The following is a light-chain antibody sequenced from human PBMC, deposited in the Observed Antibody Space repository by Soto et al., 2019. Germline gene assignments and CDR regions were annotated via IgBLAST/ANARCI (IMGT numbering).Light chain of an antibody. V-gene: IGKV3-15*01. Sequence: EIVLAQSPATLSVSPGERATLSCRASQSVSSKLAWYQQKPGQAPRLLIHDASTRATGIPARFSGSGSGTEFTLTISSLQSEDFAVYYCQQYNNWPPAWTFGQGPKVDIK. CDR1: QSVSSK. CDR2: DAS. J-gene: IGKJ1*01. CDR3: QQYNNWPPAWT.